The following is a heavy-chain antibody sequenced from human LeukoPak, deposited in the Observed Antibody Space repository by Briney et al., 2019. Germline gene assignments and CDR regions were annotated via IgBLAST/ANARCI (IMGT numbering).Heavy chain of an antibody. D-gene: IGHD3-22*01. J-gene: IGHJ4*02. CDR2: ISGSGGST. V-gene: IGHV3-23*01. CDR3: AKDLGYYDSSGYFFDFDY. CDR1: GFTFSSYA. Sequence: GGSLRLSCAASGFTFSSYAMSWVHQAPGKGLEWVSAISGSGGSTYYADSVKGRFTISRDNSKNTLYLQMNSLRAEDTAVYYCAKDLGYYDSSGYFFDFDYWGQGTLVTVSP.